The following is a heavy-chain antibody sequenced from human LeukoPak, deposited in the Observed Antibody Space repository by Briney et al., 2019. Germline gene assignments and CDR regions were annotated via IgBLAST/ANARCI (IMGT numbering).Heavy chain of an antibody. D-gene: IGHD5-18*01. CDR1: GYSFTSYW. V-gene: IGHV5-51*01. CDR3: ARPRAAMGSYYYYGMDV. Sequence: GESLKISCKGSGYSFTSYWIGWVRQMPGKGLEWMGIIYPGDSDTRYSPSFQGQVTISADKSISTAYLQWSSLKASDTAMYYCARPRAAMGSYYYYGMDVWGQGTTVTVSS. J-gene: IGHJ6*02. CDR2: IYPGDSDT.